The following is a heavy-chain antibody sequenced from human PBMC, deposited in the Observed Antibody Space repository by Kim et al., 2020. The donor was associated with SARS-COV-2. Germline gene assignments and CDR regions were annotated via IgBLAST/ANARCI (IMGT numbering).Heavy chain of an antibody. CDR2: ISSSSSYI. CDR1: GFTFSSYS. CDR3: AKPRGDYYDSSGTKGKPKDRDAFDI. Sequence: GGSLRLSCAASGFTFSSYSMNWVRQAPGKGLEWVSSISSSSSYIYYADSVKGRFTISRDNAKNSLYLQMNSLRAEDTAVYYCAKPRGDYYDSSGTKGKPKDRDAFDIWGQGTMVTVSS. V-gene: IGHV3-21*01. D-gene: IGHD3-22*01. J-gene: IGHJ3*02.